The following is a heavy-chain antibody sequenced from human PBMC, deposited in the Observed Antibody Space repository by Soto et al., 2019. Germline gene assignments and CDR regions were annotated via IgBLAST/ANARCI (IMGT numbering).Heavy chain of an antibody. J-gene: IGHJ5*02. Sequence: QVQLQQWGAGLLKPSETLSLTCAVHGGSFSGYYWSWIRQPPGKGLEWIGEINHSGSTNYNPSLKSRVTISVDTSKNQFSLKLSSVTAADTAVYYCAREGQQLVRGWFDPWGQGTLVTVSS. CDR2: INHSGST. V-gene: IGHV4-34*01. CDR1: GGSFSGYY. D-gene: IGHD6-13*01. CDR3: AREGQQLVRGWFDP.